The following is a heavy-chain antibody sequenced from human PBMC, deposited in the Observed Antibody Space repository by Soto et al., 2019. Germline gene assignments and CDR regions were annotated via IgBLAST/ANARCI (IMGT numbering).Heavy chain of an antibody. V-gene: IGHV4-59*01. CDR3: ARFNYYDSSGYAFDI. CDR2: IYYSGNT. D-gene: IGHD3-22*01. J-gene: IGHJ3*02. CDR1: GGSISSYY. Sequence: SETLSLTCTVSGGSISSYYGSWIRQPPGKGLEWIGYIYYSGNTNYNPSLKSRVTISVDTSKNQFSLKLSSVTAADTAVYYCARFNYYDSSGYAFDIWGQGTMVTVSS.